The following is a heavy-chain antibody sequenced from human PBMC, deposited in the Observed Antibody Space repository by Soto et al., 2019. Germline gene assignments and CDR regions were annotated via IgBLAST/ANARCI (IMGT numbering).Heavy chain of an antibody. CDR1: GFTFSSYT. Sequence: GGSLRLSCAGSGFTFSSYTMNWVRQAPGKGLEWVSSISSSGSYIYYADSVKGRFAISRDSAKNSLYLQMNSLRAEDTAVYYCARGIYSDYGSDYWGQGTLVTVSS. CDR3: ARGIYSDYGSDY. D-gene: IGHD5-12*01. J-gene: IGHJ4*02. CDR2: ISSSGSYI. V-gene: IGHV3-21*01.